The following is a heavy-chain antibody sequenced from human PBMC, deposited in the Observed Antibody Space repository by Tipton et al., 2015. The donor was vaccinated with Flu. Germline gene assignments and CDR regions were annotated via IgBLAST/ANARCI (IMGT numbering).Heavy chain of an antibody. CDR2: VHQTGNT. D-gene: IGHD6-6*01. CDR1: GDSIGSPYY. V-gene: IGHV4-38-2*02. J-gene: IGHJ5*02. Sequence: TLSLTCSVSGDSIGSPYYWAWIRQPPGKGLEWIGNVHQTGNTYYNPSLMSRVTIAVDRPRNQFSLRLTSVTAADTAVYYCARVPSSIGNWFDPWGQGTLVIVSS. CDR3: ARVPSSIGNWFDP.